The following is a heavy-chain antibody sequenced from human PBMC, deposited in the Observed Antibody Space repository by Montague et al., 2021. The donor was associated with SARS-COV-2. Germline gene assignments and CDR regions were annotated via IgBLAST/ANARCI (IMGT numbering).Heavy chain of an antibody. D-gene: IGHD3-10*01. CDR1: GGSISSYY. CDR2: IYYSGST. V-gene: IGHV4-59*01. CDR3: AREVSRSYYNGWFDP. Sequence: SETLSLSCTVSGGSISSYYWSWIRQPPGKGLEWIGYIYYSGSTNYNPSLKSRVTISVDTSKNRFSLKLSSVTAADTAVYYCAREVSRSYYNGWFDPWGQGTLVTVSS. J-gene: IGHJ5*02.